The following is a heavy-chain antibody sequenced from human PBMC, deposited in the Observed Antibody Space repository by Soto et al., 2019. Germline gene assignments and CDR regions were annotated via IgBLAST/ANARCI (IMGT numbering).Heavy chain of an antibody. D-gene: IGHD1-7*01. CDR3: ARASGTTRVRFWFDP. Sequence: GYYMHWVRQAPGQGLEWMGWINPNSGGTNYAQKFRGRVTMTRDTSISTAYMELSRLRSDDTAVYYCARASGTTRVRFWFDPWGQGTLVTVSS. V-gene: IGHV1-2*02. CDR2: INPNSGGT. CDR1: GYY. J-gene: IGHJ5*02.